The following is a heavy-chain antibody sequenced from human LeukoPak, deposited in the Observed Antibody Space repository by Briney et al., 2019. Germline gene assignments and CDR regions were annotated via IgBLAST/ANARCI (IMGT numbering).Heavy chain of an antibody. J-gene: IGHJ3*02. CDR1: EYTFTGYY. V-gene: IGHV1-2*02. Sequence: GASVKVSFKASEYTFTGYYMHWVRQAPGQGLDWMGWINPNSGGTNYAQKFQGRVSMTRDTSISTAYMEVSRLRSDDTAVYYCARRITIFGVVILDAFDIWGQGTMVTVSS. D-gene: IGHD3-3*01. CDR2: INPNSGGT. CDR3: ARRITIFGVVILDAFDI.